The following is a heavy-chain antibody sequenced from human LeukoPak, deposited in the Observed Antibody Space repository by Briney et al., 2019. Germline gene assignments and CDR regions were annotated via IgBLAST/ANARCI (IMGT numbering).Heavy chain of an antibody. D-gene: IGHD3-22*01. CDR1: GGSISSSSYY. CDR3: ARQHYYYDSSGYPFDY. Sequence: PSETLSLTCTVSGGSISSSSYYWGWIRQPPGKGLEWIGSIYYSGSTYYNPSLKSRVTISVDTSKNQFSLKPSSVTAADTAVYYCARQHYYYDSSGYPFDYWGQGTLVTVSS. J-gene: IGHJ4*02. V-gene: IGHV4-39*01. CDR2: IYYSGST.